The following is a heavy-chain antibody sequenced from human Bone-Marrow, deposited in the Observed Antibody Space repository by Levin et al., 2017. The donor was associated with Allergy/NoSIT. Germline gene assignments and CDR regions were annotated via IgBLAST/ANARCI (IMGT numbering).Heavy chain of an antibody. J-gene: IGHJ5*02. CDR2: ISYDGSNK. V-gene: IGHV3-30*04. Sequence: GGSLRLSCAASGFTFSSYAMHWVRQAPGKGLEWVAVISYDGSNKYYADSVKGRFTISRDNSKNTLYLQMNSLRAEDTAVYYCARISKVGCSSTSGHGHNWFDPWGQGTLVTVSS. D-gene: IGHD2-2*01. CDR3: ARISKVGCSSTSGHGHNWFDP. CDR1: GFTFSSYA.